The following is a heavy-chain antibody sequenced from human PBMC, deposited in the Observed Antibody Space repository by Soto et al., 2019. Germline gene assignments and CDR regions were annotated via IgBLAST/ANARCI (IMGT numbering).Heavy chain of an antibody. D-gene: IGHD3-10*01. J-gene: IGHJ4*02. CDR2: ISGSGGAT. V-gene: IGHV3-23*01. CDR1: GFTFTSFA. CDR3: EIGEFLSTSYFDA. Sequence: EVQLLESGGRLVQPGGSLRLSCAASGFTFTSFAMSWVRQAPGKGLEWVSGISGSGGATYYADSVKGRFTISRDNSKSTRYLQMNRLRAEDTSVYYCEIGEFLSTSYFDAWGQGTLLTFSS.